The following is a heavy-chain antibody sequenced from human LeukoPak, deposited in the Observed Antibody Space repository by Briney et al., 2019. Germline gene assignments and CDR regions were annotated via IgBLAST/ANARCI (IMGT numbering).Heavy chain of an antibody. J-gene: IGHJ4*02. CDR1: GGSISSNNW. D-gene: IGHD6-19*01. CDR3: ARVGYSRGWKEIDY. CDR2: IYHSGST. V-gene: IGHV4-4*01. Sequence: SETLSLTCAVSGGSISSNNWWRLVRQPPEEGLEWGGEIYHSGSTNYNPSLKSRVTISVDTTKNQFSLKLSSVTAADTAVYCRARVGYSRGWKEIDYWGQGTLVNVSS.